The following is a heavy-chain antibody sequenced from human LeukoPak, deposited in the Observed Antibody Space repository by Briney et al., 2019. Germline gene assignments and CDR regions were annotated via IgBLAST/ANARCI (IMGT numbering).Heavy chain of an antibody. CDR3: ARQGSGSRAAFDY. V-gene: IGHV4-59*08. D-gene: IGHD1-26*01. CDR2: IYYTGIT. J-gene: IGHJ4*02. Sequence: AETLSLTCTVSGGSISTFYWSWIRQPPGKGLEWIGYIYYTGITNYNPSLTSRVTISVDTSKNQFSLKLSSGTAPDTAVYYCARQGSGSRAAFDYLGQGTQVTVSS. CDR1: GGSISTFY.